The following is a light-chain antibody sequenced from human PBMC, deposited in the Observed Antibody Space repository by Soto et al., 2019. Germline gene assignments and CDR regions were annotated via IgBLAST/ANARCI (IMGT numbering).Light chain of an antibody. J-gene: IGKJ1*01. V-gene: IGKV3-15*01. CDR2: GAS. CDR3: QQYNNWPWT. Sequence: MVVTQAAANLSVSPGKRATLSCRASQSVTSNLAWYQQKPGQAPRLLIHGASTRATGFPARFSGSGSGTDFTLTISSLQSEDFAVYYCQQYNNWPWTFGQGTKVDIK. CDR1: QSVTSN.